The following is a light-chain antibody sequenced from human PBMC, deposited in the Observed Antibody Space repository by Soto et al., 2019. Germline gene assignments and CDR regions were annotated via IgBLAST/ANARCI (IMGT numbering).Light chain of an antibody. V-gene: IGLV1-44*01. CDR2: SDN. Sequence: QSVLTQPPSASGTPGQRVAISCSGSSSDIGSNTVNWYQHLPGTAPQLLMYSDNQRPSGVPDRCSGSKSGTSASLAISGLQSEDEGDYYCASWDDSLNGWVFGGGTQLTVL. CDR1: SSDIGSNT. CDR3: ASWDDSLNGWV. J-gene: IGLJ3*02.